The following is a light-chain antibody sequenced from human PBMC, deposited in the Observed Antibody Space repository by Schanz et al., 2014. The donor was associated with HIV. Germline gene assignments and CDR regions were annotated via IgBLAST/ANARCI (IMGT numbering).Light chain of an antibody. CDR1: QSVSSN. CDR3: QHYGT. J-gene: IGKJ2*01. CDR2: GAS. Sequence: EIVMTHSPATLSVSPGERATLSCRASQSVSSNLAWYKQTHGQAPRLLIYGASTRATGIPDRFSGSGSGTDFTLTINRLEPEYFAVYYCQHYGTFGQGTKLEIK. V-gene: IGKV3D-15*01.